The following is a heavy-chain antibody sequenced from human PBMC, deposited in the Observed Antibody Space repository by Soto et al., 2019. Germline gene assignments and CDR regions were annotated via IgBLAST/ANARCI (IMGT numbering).Heavy chain of an antibody. CDR2: ISWDGGST. J-gene: IGHJ5*02. D-gene: IGHD6-6*01. Sequence: GGSLRLSCAASGFTFDDYTMHWVRQAPGKGLEWVSLISWDGGSTYYADSVKGRFTISRDNSKNSLYLQMNSLRTEDTALYYCARGHVFSSSSSDWFDPWGQGTLVTVSS. V-gene: IGHV3-43*01. CDR3: ARGHVFSSSSSDWFDP. CDR1: GFTFDDYT.